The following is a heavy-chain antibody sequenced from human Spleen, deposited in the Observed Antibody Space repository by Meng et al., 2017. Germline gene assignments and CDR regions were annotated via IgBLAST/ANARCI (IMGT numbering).Heavy chain of an antibody. V-gene: IGHV4-61*02. D-gene: IGHD4-11*01. CDR3: ARGVNTADRRYFDF. J-gene: IGHJ4*02. Sequence: TLSPTCAVSGYSNTGSYNWGWIRQPAGKGLEWIGRIFTSGNTNHNPSLRSPVTIPIDTSKLQFSLKLSSVTAADTAVYYCARGVNTADRRYFDFWGPGTLVTVSS. CDR1: GYSNTGSYN. CDR2: IFTSGNT.